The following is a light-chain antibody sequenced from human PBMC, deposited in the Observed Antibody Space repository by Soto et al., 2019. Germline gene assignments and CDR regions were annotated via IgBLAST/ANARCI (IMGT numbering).Light chain of an antibody. J-gene: IGKJ1*01. Sequence: DIQITQSPSSLSSSVGDRVAITCRSSQVIRNDLAWFQQKPGKAPKRLIYAASNLQSGVPSRFSGSGSGTDFTLTISSLQPEDFATYFCLQHNNYPPTFGQGTKVDIK. V-gene: IGKV1-17*01. CDR3: LQHNNYPPT. CDR2: AAS. CDR1: QVIRND.